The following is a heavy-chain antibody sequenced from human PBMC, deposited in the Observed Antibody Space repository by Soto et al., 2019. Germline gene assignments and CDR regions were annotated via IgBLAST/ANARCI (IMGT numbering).Heavy chain of an antibody. D-gene: IGHD2-2*01. V-gene: IGHV1-69*13. CDR1: GDTFNRYA. J-gene: IGHJ6*02. Sequence: ASVKVSCKASGDTFNRYAISWVRRAPGQGLEWMGGIIPIFHTANYAQKFQARVTITAEESARTAYMELSGLRSEDTAVYYCATLGYCNTTSCMFYHYPQGMDVCRQRTTVAVSS. CDR3: ATLGYCNTTSCMFYHYPQGMDV. CDR2: IIPIFHTA.